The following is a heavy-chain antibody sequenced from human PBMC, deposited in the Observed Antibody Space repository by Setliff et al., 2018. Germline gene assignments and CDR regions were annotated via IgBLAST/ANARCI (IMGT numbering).Heavy chain of an antibody. CDR1: GFTFSSYT. J-gene: IGHJ5*02. CDR2: ISGSSEFI. Sequence: GGSLRLSCAASGFTFSSYTINWVRQAPGKGLEWVSSISGSSEFIYYADSVKGRFTISRDNAKNSLYLQMNSLRAEDTAVYYCARDKLRFLENWFDPWGQGTLVTVSS. D-gene: IGHD3-3*01. V-gene: IGHV3-21*01. CDR3: ARDKLRFLENWFDP.